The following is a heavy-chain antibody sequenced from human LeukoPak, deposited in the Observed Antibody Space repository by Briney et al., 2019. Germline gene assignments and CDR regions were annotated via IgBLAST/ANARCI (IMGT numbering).Heavy chain of an antibody. CDR3: ARVPESGGGV. Sequence: SVKVSCKASGGTFSSYAISWVRQAPGQGLEWMGRIIPIFGIANYAQKFQGRVTITADKSTSTAYMELSSLRSGDTAVYYCARVPESGGGVWGQGTMVTVSS. J-gene: IGHJ3*01. CDR2: IIPIFGIA. CDR1: GGTFSSYA. V-gene: IGHV1-69*04. D-gene: IGHD1-26*01.